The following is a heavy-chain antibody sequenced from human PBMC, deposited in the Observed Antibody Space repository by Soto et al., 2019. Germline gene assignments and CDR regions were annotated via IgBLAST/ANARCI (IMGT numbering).Heavy chain of an antibody. D-gene: IGHD1-26*01. Sequence: QVQLVESGGGVVQPGRSLRLSCAASGFTFSSYGMHWVRQAPGKGLEWVAVIWYDGSNKYYADSVKGRFTISRDNSKNTRYLQMNSLRAEDTAVYYCARDQGKVWELSPDAFDIWGQGTMVTVSS. CDR1: GFTFSSYG. J-gene: IGHJ3*02. V-gene: IGHV3-33*01. CDR3: ARDQGKVWELSPDAFDI. CDR2: IWYDGSNK.